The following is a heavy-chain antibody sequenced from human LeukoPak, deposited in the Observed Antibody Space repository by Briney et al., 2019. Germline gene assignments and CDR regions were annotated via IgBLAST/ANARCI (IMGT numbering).Heavy chain of an antibody. V-gene: IGHV3-30-3*01. J-gene: IGHJ4*02. D-gene: IGHD6-19*01. CDR3: ARDGKQWLGHQVFDY. Sequence: GGSLRLSCAASGFTFSNYAMHWVRQAPGKGLEWVAVISYDGSNKYYADSVKGRFTISRDNSKNTLYLQMNSLRAEDTAVYYCARDGKQWLGHQVFDYWGQGTLVTVSS. CDR1: GFTFSNYA. CDR2: ISYDGSNK.